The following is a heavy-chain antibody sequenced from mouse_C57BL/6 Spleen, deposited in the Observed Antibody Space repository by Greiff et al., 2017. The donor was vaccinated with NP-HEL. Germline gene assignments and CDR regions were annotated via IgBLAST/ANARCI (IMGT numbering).Heavy chain of an antibody. V-gene: IGHV3-6*01. Sequence: EVQLQESGPGLVKPSQSLSLTCSVTGYSITSGYYWNWIRQFPGNKLEWMGYISYDGSNNYNPSLKNRISITRDTSKNQFFLKLNSVTTEDTATYYCARYYGPGYFDVWGTGTTVTVSS. CDR2: ISYDGSN. CDR3: ARYYGPGYFDV. D-gene: IGHD1-1*02. J-gene: IGHJ1*03. CDR1: GYSITSGYY.